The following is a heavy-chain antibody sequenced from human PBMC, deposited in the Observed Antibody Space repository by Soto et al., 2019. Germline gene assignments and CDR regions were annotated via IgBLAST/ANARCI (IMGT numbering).Heavy chain of an antibody. D-gene: IGHD1-1*01. V-gene: IGHV3-30*18. Sequence: VQLVESGGGVVQPGRSLRLLCEASGFPFSRYGTHWVRQAPGMGLEWVAVISWDGLAQYYGDSVRGRFTISRDNSQSTLYLQMNSLRTEDTAIYSCAKETIQVGGPNYFDYWGQGVLVTVSS. CDR3: AKETIQVGGPNYFDY. CDR1: GFPFSRYG. CDR2: ISWDGLAQ. J-gene: IGHJ4*02.